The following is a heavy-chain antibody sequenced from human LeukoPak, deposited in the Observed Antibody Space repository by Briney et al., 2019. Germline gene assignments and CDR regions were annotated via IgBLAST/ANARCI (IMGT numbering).Heavy chain of an antibody. CDR3: AKDLVRYDYSNPHFDY. CDR1: GFTFSSYA. V-gene: IGHV3-23*01. D-gene: IGHD4-11*01. J-gene: IGHJ4*02. Sequence: PGGSLRLSCAASGFTFSSYAMSWVRQAPGKGLEWVSAISGSGGSTYYADSVKGRFTISRDNSKNTLYLQMNSLRAEDTAVYYCAKDLVRYDYSNPHFDYWGQGTLVTVSS. CDR2: ISGSGGST.